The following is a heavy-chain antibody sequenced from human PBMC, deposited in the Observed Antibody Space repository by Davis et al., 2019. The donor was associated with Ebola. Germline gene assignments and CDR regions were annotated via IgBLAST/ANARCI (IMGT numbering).Heavy chain of an antibody. CDR3: AKDRGSCCYSLDY. CDR2: ISSSSSTI. CDR1: GFTFSSYS. Sequence: PGGSLRLSCAASGFTFSSYSMNWVRQAPGKGLEWVSYISSSSSTIYYADSVKGRFTISRDNSKNTLYLQMNSLRAEDTAVYYCAKDRGSCCYSLDYWGQGTLVTVSS. J-gene: IGHJ4*02. V-gene: IGHV3-48*01. D-gene: IGHD2-2*02.